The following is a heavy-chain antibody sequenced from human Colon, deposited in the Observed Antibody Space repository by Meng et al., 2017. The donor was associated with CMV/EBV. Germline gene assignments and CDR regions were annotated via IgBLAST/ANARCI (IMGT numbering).Heavy chain of an antibody. Sequence: ASVKVSCKASGYTFSGYYMNWVRQAPGQGLEWMGWINFNSGGTKYAQKFQGRVTMTRDTSISTAYMELSSLRSDDTAIYYCARPVSQAMAFSYWGPGTPVTVSS. J-gene: IGHJ4*02. V-gene: IGHV1-2*02. CDR3: ARPVSQAMAFSY. D-gene: IGHD5-24*01. CDR2: INFNSGGT. CDR1: GYTFSGYY.